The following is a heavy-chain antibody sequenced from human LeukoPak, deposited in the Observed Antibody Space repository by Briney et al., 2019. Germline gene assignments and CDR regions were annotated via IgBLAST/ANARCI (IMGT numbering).Heavy chain of an antibody. V-gene: IGHV3-74*01. J-gene: IGHJ4*02. CDR1: GFNFSASW. CDR3: ARAGSSTSYYFDS. CDR2: INSDGSST. D-gene: IGHD6-13*01. Sequence: GGSLRLFCAGSGFNFSASWMHWVRQAPGKGLVWVSRINSDGSSTSYADYVKGRFTISRDNAKNTLYLQMNSLRAEDTAVYYCARAGSSTSYYFDSWGQGTLVTVSS.